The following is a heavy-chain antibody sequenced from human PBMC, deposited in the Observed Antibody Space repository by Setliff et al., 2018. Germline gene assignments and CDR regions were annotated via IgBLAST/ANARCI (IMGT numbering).Heavy chain of an antibody. Sequence: SGPTLVNPTQTLTLTCTFSGFSLSTGGMCVSWIRQPPGKALEWLEHIYSDDDKLYSPSLKIRLTITKDTSKNQLVLTMTNMDPVDTATYYCAHRPGGVWGKGTTVTVSS. J-gene: IGHJ6*04. V-gene: IGHV2-5*08. CDR1: GFSLSTGGMC. CDR3: AHRPGGV. CDR2: IYSDDDK.